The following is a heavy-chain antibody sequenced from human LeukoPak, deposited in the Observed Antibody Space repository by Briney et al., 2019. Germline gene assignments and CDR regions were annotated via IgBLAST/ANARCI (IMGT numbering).Heavy chain of an antibody. Sequence: AGGSLRLSCAASGFTFSSSAMSWVRQAPGKGLEWVSAISNNGGYTYYADSVQGRFTISRDNSKNTLYLQMSSPRAEDTAVYYCVKDRLWFGELLSYFDYWGQGTLVTVSS. D-gene: IGHD3-10*01. CDR2: ISNNGGYT. CDR3: VKDRLWFGELLSYFDY. V-gene: IGHV3-23*01. CDR1: GFTFSSSA. J-gene: IGHJ4*02.